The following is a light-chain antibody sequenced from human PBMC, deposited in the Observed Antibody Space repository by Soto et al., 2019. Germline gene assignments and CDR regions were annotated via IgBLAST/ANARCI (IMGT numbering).Light chain of an antibody. CDR2: DVS. J-gene: IGLJ1*01. CDR1: SSDVGGYNY. V-gene: IGLV2-14*01. CDR3: CSYTTSNTRQIV. Sequence: QSVLTQPASVSVSPGQSITISCTGTSSDVGGYNYVSWYQQHPGKAPKFMIYDVSNRPSGVPNRFSGSKSGNTASLTISGLQAEDEADYYCCSYTTSNTRQIVFGTGTKVTVL.